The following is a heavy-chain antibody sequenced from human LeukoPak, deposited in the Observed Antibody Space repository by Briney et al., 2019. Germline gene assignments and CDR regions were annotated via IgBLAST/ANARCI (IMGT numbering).Heavy chain of an antibody. D-gene: IGHD2-2*01. CDR1: GFTFGDYY. J-gene: IGHJ4*02. CDR3: ARVGRYCTSTSCSASVDY. Sequence: GGSLRLSCAASGFTFGDYYMSWIRQAPGKGLEWVSYISSSSSYTNYADSVKGRFTISRDNAKNSLYLQMNSLRAEDTAVYYCARVGRYCTSTSCSASVDYWGQGTLVTVSS. V-gene: IGHV3-11*05. CDR2: ISSSSSYT.